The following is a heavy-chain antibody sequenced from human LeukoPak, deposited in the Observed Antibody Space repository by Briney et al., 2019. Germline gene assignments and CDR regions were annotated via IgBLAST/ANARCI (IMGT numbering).Heavy chain of an antibody. CDR2: IYSGGST. CDR3: ARDRADIVVVPAAPFDY. Sequence: GGSLRLSCAASGFTVSSNYMSWVRQAPGKGLEWVSVIYSGGSTYYADSVKGRFTISRNNAKNSLYLQMNSLRAEDTAVYYCARDRADIVVVPAAPFDYWGQGTLVTVSS. J-gene: IGHJ4*02. CDR1: GFTVSSNY. D-gene: IGHD2-2*01. V-gene: IGHV3-66*01.